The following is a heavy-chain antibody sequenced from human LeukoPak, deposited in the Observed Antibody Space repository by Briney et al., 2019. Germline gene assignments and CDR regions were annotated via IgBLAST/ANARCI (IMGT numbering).Heavy chain of an antibody. V-gene: IGHV4-31*03. D-gene: IGHD3-10*01. Sequence: SETLSLTCTVSGGSISRGGYYWSWIRQHPGKGLEWFGYIYYSESTYYNPSLKSRVTISVDTSKNQFSLELRSVTAGDTAVYYCASRPYYYGSGSHSFDPWGQGTVVTVSS. CDR1: GGSISRGGYY. J-gene: IGHJ5*02. CDR2: IYYSEST. CDR3: ASRPYYYGSGSHSFDP.